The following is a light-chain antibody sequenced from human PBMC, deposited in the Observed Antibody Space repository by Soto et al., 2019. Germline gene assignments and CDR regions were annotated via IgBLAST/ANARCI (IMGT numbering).Light chain of an antibody. Sequence: EIVLTQFPGTLSLSPGQRATLSCRASQSVRGNSLAWYQQKPGQAPRLLIYGASSRATDIPDRFSGSGSGTDFTLTISRLEPEDFAVYYCQQYGGSVTFGGGAKVEIK. CDR2: GAS. CDR3: QQYGGSVT. CDR1: QSVRGNS. J-gene: IGKJ4*01. V-gene: IGKV3-20*01.